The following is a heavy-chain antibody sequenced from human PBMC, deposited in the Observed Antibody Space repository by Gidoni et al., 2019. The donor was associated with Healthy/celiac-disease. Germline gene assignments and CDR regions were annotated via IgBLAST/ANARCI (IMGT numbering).Heavy chain of an antibody. CDR1: GFTFISYA. D-gene: IGHD6-13*01. V-gene: IGHV3-30-3*01. CDR3: ARDKPPSIAAAGTGYFDL. Sequence: QVQLVESGGGVVQPGRSLRPSCAASGFTFISYAMHWVRQAPGKGLEWVAVISYDGSNKYYADSVKGRFTISRDNSKNTLYLQMNSLRAEDTAVYYCARDKPPSIAAAGTGYFDLWGRGTLVTVSS. CDR2: ISYDGSNK. J-gene: IGHJ2*01.